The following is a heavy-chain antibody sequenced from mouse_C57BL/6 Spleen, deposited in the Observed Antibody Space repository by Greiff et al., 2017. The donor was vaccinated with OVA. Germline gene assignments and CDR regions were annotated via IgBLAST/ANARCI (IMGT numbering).Heavy chain of an antibody. CDR2: IHPNSGST. J-gene: IGHJ2*01. CDR1: GYTFTSSW. Sequence: QVQLQQPGAELVKPGASVKLSCKASGYTFTSSWMHWVKQRPGQGLEWIGMIHPNSGSTNYNEKFKSKATLTVDTSSSTAYMQLSSLTSEDSAVYYCARDYDGLYYFDYWGQGTTLTVSS. V-gene: IGHV1-64*01. D-gene: IGHD2-3*01. CDR3: ARDYDGLYYFDY.